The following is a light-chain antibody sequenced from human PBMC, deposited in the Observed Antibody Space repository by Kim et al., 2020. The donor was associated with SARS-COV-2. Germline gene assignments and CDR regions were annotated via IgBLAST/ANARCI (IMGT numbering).Light chain of an antibody. V-gene: IGKV3-20*01. CDR2: GAS. CDR3: QQYGDPPPIT. Sequence: PGEKATPSCRASPSVANNYLAWYQQKPGPAPTLLIYGASPRAPGIPERFSGSGSGRDFTLTISRLEPEDFALFYCQQYGDPPPITFGQGTRLEIK. CDR1: PSVANNY. J-gene: IGKJ5*01.